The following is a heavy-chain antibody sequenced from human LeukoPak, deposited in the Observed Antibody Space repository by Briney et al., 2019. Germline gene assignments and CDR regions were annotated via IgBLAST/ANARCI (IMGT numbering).Heavy chain of an antibody. CDR3: ARAQVFPQLSRFDY. D-gene: IGHD2-15*01. V-gene: IGHV1-18*01. J-gene: IGHJ4*02. Sequence: GASVKVSCKASGYTFTSYGISWVRQAPGQGLEWMGWISAYNGNTKYSQELQGRVTMTTDTSTSTAYMELRSLRSDDTAVYYCARAQVFPQLSRFDYWGQGTLVTVSS. CDR2: ISAYNGNT. CDR1: GYTFTSYG.